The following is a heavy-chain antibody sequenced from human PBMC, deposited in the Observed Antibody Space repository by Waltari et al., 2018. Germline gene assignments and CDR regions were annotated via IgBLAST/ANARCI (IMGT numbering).Heavy chain of an antibody. CDR3: ARGGYCSSTSCHNWFDP. Sequence: QVQLVQSGAEVTKHGSSVKVSCKASGGTFSSYTISWVRQAPGQGLEWMGRIIPILGIANYAQKFQGRVTITADKSTSTAYMELSSLRSEDTAVYYCARGGYCSSTSCHNWFDPWGQGTLVTVSS. D-gene: IGHD2-2*03. J-gene: IGHJ5*02. CDR1: GGTFSSYT. V-gene: IGHV1-69*02. CDR2: IIPILGIA.